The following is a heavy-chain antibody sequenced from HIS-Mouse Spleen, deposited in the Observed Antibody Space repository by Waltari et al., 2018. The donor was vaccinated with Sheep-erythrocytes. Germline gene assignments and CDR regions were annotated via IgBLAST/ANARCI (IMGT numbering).Heavy chain of an antibody. Sequence: QVQLQESGPGLVKPSETLSLTCTVSGGSISSYYWSWIRQPPGKGLEWIGYIYYSGSTNYNPSLQSRVTISVDTSKNQFSLKLSSVTAADTAVYYCARDPAPHYFDYWGQGTLVTVSS. V-gene: IGHV4-59*01. CDR2: IYYSGST. CDR3: ARDPAPHYFDY. CDR1: GGSISSYY. J-gene: IGHJ4*02.